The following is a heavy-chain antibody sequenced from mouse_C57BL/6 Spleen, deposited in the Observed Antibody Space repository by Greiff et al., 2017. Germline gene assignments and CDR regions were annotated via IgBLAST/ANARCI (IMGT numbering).Heavy chain of an antibody. D-gene: IGHD2-14*01. Sequence: EVKLQESGGGLVKPGGSLKLSCAASGFTFSSYAMSWVRQTPEKRLEWVATISDGGSYTSYPDNVKGRFTISRDNAKNNLYLQMSHLKSEDTAMYYCARGGTIGYYFDDWGQGTTLTVSS. V-gene: IGHV5-4*03. J-gene: IGHJ2*01. CDR3: ARGGTIGYYFDD. CDR2: ISDGGSYT. CDR1: GFTFSSYA.